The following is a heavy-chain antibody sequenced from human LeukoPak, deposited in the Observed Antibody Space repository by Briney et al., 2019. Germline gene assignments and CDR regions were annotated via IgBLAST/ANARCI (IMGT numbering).Heavy chain of an antibody. CDR1: GYTFTGYY. J-gene: IGHJ3*02. V-gene: IGHV1-2*02. CDR3: AAVAGLGNAFDI. CDR2: INPNSGGT. Sequence: GASVKVSCKASGYTFTGYYMHWVRQAPGQGLEWMGWINPNSGGTNYAQKFQGRVTMTRDTSISTAYMKLSRLRSDDTAVYYCAAVAGLGNAFDIWGQGTMVTVSS. D-gene: IGHD6-19*01.